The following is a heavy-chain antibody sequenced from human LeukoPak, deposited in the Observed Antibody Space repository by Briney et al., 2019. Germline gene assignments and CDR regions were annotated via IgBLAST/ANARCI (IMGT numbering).Heavy chain of an antibody. Sequence: SETLSLTCTVSGGSISSSSYYWGWIRQPPGKGLEWVGSIYYSGGTYYNPSLKSRVTISVDTSKNQFSLKVRSVTAADTAVYYCAALWFGDPETPHDYWGQGTLVTVSS. CDR2: IYYSGGT. CDR1: GGSISSSSYY. CDR3: AALWFGDPETPHDY. D-gene: IGHD3-10*01. J-gene: IGHJ4*02. V-gene: IGHV4-39*07.